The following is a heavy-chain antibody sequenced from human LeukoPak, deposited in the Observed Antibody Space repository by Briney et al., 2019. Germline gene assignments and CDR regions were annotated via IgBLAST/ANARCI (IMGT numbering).Heavy chain of an antibody. Sequence: PSETLSLTCTVSGHPISSNYWSWIRQPPGKGLEWIGHIYYSGSTTYNPSPKSRVTISVDTSKNQFSLKLSSVTAADTAVYYCARGRSGYSYVHDAFDIWGQGTMVTVSS. D-gene: IGHD5-18*01. V-gene: IGHV4-59*01. CDR1: GHPISSNY. CDR3: ARGRSGYSYVHDAFDI. J-gene: IGHJ3*02. CDR2: IYYSGST.